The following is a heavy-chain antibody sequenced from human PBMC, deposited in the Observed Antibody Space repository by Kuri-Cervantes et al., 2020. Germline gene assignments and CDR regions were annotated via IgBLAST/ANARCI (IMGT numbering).Heavy chain of an antibody. J-gene: IGHJ2*01. CDR2: ISVGSTTI. CDR1: GFTFSAYS. V-gene: IGHV3-48*01. CDR3: ARGYWNFDL. Sequence: GESLKISCAASGFTFSAYSMNWLRQAPGKGLEWLAYISVGSTTIYYADSVKGRFAISRDDAKNSLYLQMNSLRAEDTAVYYCARGYWNFDLWGRGTLVTVSS.